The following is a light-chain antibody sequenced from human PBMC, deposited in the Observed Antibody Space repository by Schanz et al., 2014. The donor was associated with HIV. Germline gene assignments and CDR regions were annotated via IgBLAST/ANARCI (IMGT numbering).Light chain of an antibody. CDR1: QSVSSY. V-gene: IGKV3-20*01. CDR3: QQYGSPPWT. Sequence: EIVLTQSPATLSLSPGERATLSCRASQSVSSYLAWYQQKPGQAPRLLIYDASRRANGIPDRFSGSGSGTDFTLTISRVEPEDYAVYYCQQYGSPPWTFGQGTKVEV. J-gene: IGKJ1*01. CDR2: DAS.